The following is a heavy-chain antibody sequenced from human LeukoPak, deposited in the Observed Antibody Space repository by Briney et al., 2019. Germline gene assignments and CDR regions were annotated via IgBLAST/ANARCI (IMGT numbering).Heavy chain of an antibody. J-gene: IGHJ3*02. CDR2: ISGSGGST. CDR1: GFTFSSYA. D-gene: IGHD2-2*01. V-gene: IGHV3-23*01. Sequence: GGSLRLSCAASGFTFSSYAMSWVRRAPGKGLEWVSAISGSGGSTYYADSVKGRFTISRDNSKNTLYLQMNSLRAEDTAVYYCAKDKSGYCSSTSCYVWAAFDIWGQGTMVTVSS. CDR3: AKDKSGYCSSTSCYVWAAFDI.